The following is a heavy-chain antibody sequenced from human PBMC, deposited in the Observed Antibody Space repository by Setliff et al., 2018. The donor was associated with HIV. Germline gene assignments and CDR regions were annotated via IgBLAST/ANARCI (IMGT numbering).Heavy chain of an antibody. CDR1: GLTFSSYA. D-gene: IGHD5-18*01. J-gene: IGHJ6*03. Sequence: GSLRFSCAASGLTFSSYAMSWVRQAPGKGLEWVSTINTNGGTTYYRDSVKGRFTISRDNSKNSLYLQLNSLRAEDTAVYYCARYIRDLTFTFYYYYMDVWGEGTAVTVSS. CDR3: ARYIRDLTFTFYYYYMDV. V-gene: IGHV3-23*01. CDR2: INTNGGTT.